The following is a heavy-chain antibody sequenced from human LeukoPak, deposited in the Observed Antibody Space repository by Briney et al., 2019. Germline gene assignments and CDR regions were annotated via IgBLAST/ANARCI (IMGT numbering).Heavy chain of an antibody. J-gene: IGHJ6*03. CDR2: IKQDGSEK. D-gene: IGHD2-2*01. Sequence: PGGSLRLSCAASGFTFSRYWMSWVRQAPGKGLEWVANIKQDGSEKYYVDSVKGRFTISRDNAKNSLSLQMNSLRAEDTAVYYCARYVDQTYYHYYMDVWGKGTTVTV. CDR3: ARYVDQTYYHYYMDV. CDR1: GFTFSRYW. V-gene: IGHV3-7*01.